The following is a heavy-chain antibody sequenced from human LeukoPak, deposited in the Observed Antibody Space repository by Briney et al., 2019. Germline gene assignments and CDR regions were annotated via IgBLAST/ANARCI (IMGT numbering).Heavy chain of an antibody. CDR1: GFTFSSYA. Sequence: GGSLRLSCAASGFTFSSYAMSWVRQAPGKGLEWVSAIIGSGGSTYYADSVKGRFTISRDNSKNTLYLQMNSLRAEDTAVYYCEKDGEDTYYYDSSGYQTFDYWGQGTLVTVSS. J-gene: IGHJ4*02. D-gene: IGHD3-22*01. CDR2: IIGSGGST. V-gene: IGHV3-23*01. CDR3: EKDGEDTYYYDSSGYQTFDY.